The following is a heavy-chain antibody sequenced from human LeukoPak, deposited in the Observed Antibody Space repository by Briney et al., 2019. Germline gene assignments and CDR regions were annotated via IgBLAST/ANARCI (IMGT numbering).Heavy chain of an antibody. CDR3: VATRDYYYYYMDV. Sequence: SGTLSLTCTVSGGSISSSSYYWGWIRQPPGKGLEWIGSIYYSGSTYYNPSLKSRVTISVDTSKNQFSLKLSSVTAADTAVYYCVATRDYYYYYMDVWGKGTTVTVSS. CDR2: IYYSGST. J-gene: IGHJ6*03. D-gene: IGHD5-24*01. CDR1: GGSISSSSYY. V-gene: IGHV4-39*01.